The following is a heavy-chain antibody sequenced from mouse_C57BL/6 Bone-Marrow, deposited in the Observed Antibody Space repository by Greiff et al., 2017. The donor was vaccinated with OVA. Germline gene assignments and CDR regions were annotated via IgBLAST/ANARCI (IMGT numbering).Heavy chain of an antibody. J-gene: IGHJ4*01. D-gene: IGHD2-1*01. CDR3: TVTRGENYYAMDY. V-gene: IGHV14-4*01. Sequence: EVQRVESGAELVRPGASVKLSCTASGFNIKDDYMHWVKQRPEQGLEWIGWLDPENGDTEYASKFQGKATITADTSSNTAYLQLSSLTSEDTAVYYCTVTRGENYYAMDYWGQGTSVTVSS. CDR2: LDPENGDT. CDR1: GFNIKDDY.